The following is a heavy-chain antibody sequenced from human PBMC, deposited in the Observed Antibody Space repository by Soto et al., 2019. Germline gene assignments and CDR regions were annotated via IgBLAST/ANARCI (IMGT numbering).Heavy chain of an antibody. CDR3: ARTLQYSSSLKFDY. CDR2: IYYSGST. J-gene: IGHJ4*02. D-gene: IGHD6-6*01. Sequence: SETLSLTCTVSGGAVRSGSCYWSLIRQPPGKGLEWIGYIYYSGSTYYNPSLKSRVTISVDTSKNQFSLKLSSVTAADTAVYYCARTLQYSSSLKFDYWGQGTLVTVSS. V-gene: IGHV4-31*02. CDR1: GGAVRSGSCY.